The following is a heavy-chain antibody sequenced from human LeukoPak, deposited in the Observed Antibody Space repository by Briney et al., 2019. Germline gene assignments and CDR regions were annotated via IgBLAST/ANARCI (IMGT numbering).Heavy chain of an antibody. CDR3: AKDRQWLVDALDY. V-gene: IGHV3-23*01. D-gene: IGHD6-19*01. CDR2: ISGSGGST. CDR1: GFTFSSYS. Sequence: PGGSLRLSCTASGFTFSSYSMNWVRQAPGKGLEWVSAISGSGGSTYYADSVKGRFTISRDNSKNTLYLQMNSLRAEDTAVYYCAKDRQWLVDALDYWGQGTLVTVSS. J-gene: IGHJ4*02.